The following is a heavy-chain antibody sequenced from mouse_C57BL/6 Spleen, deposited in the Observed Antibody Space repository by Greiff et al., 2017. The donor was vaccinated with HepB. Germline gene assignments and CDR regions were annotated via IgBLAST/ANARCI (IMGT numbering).Heavy chain of an antibody. CDR3: ARDVVYYYGSSYYAMDY. D-gene: IGHD1-1*01. CDR2: ISDGGSYT. V-gene: IGHV5-4*01. CDR1: GFTFSSYA. Sequence: EVQLVESGGGLVKPGGSLKLSCAASGFTFSSYAMSWVRQTPEKRLEWVATISDGGSYTYYPDNVKGRFTISRDNAKTNLYLQMSHLKSEDTAMDYCARDVVYYYGSSYYAMDYWGQGTSVTVSS. J-gene: IGHJ4*01.